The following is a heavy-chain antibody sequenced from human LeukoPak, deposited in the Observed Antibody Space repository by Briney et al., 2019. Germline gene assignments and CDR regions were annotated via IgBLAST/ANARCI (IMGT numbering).Heavy chain of an antibody. J-gene: IGHJ4*02. CDR3: AADGGSTGYYGRSDY. D-gene: IGHD3-22*01. Sequence: GGSLRLSCAASGFXFTNAWITWVRQAPGKGGEWVGRIKSKDDARTTDYAAPVKGRFTISRDDTKNTLYLQMNSLKTEDTAVYYCAADGGSTGYYGRSDYWGQGTLVTVSS. V-gene: IGHV3-15*01. CDR2: IKSKDDARTT. CDR1: GFXFTNAW.